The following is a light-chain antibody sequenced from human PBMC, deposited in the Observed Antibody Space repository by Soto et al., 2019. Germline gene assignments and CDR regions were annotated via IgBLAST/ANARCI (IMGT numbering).Light chain of an antibody. V-gene: IGLV2-14*03. CDR3: SSYTSSSTYVV. J-gene: IGLJ2*01. CDR2: DVI. Sequence: QSALTQPASVSGSPGQSITISCTGTSSDVGGYNYVSWYQQHPGKAPKLMIYDVINRPSGVSNRFSGSKSGNSASLTNSGLQAEDEADYYCSSYTSSSTYVVFGGGTKLTVL. CDR1: SSDVGGYNY.